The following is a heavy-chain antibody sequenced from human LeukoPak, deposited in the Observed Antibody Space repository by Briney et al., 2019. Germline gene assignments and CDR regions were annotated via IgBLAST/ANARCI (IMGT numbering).Heavy chain of an antibody. J-gene: IGHJ4*02. CDR3: ARVTGYYDSSGYYPDAIDY. CDR2: IYSGGST. CDR1: GFSFSGYW. D-gene: IGHD3-22*01. V-gene: IGHV3-53*01. Sequence: PGGSLRLSCAASGFSFSGYWMSWVRQAPGKGLEWVSVIYSGGSTYYADSVKGRFTISRDNSKNTLYLQMNSLRAEDTAVYYCARVTGYYDSSGYYPDAIDYWGQGTLVTVSS.